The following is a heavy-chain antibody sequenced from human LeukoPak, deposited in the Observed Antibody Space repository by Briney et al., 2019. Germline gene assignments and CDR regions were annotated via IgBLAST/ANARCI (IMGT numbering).Heavy chain of an antibody. CDR2: ISSSGCTI. Sequence: GSLRLSCAASGFTLSDYYISLIRPASGKGLEWVSYISSSGCTIYYADSVKGRFTISRDNAKNSLYLQMNSLRAEDTAVYYCAREGYSGSSHFDYWGQGTLITVSS. J-gene: IGHJ4*02. CDR3: AREGYSGSSHFDY. CDR1: GFTLSDYY. V-gene: IGHV3-11*01. D-gene: IGHD1-26*01.